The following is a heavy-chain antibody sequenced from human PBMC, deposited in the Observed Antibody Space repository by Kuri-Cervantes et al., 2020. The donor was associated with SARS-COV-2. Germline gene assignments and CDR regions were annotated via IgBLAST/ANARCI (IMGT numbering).Heavy chain of an antibody. D-gene: IGHD2-2*01. CDR1: GYTFTSYG. J-gene: IGHJ5*02. CDR3: ARDPGDCSSTSCHPNWFDP. CDR2: ISAYNGNT. V-gene: IGHV1-18*01. Sequence: ASVKVSCKASGYTFTSYGISWVRQAPGQGLEWMGWISAYNGNTNYAQKLQGRVTMTTDTSTSTAYMELRSLRSDDTAVYYCARDPGDCSSTSCHPNWFDPWGQGTLVTVSS.